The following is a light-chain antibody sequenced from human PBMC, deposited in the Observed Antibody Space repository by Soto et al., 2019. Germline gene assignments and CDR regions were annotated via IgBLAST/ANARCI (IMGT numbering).Light chain of an antibody. CDR3: ATWDDSLNGYV. V-gene: IGLV1-44*01. CDR2: GNN. Sequence: QSVLTQPPSASETPGQRVTISCSGSSSNVGSNTVNWYQQLPGTAPKLLMFGNNQRPSGVPDRFSGSKSGTSASLAISGIQSEDEADYYCATWDDSLNGYVFGTGTKLTVL. J-gene: IGLJ1*01. CDR1: SSNVGSNT.